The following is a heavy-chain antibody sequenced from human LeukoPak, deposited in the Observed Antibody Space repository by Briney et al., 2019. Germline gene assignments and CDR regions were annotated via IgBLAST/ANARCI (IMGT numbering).Heavy chain of an antibody. CDR3: ARTPLLFRLTGYQFDL. Sequence: SETLSLTCTVSGDPISSYYWSWIRQPPGKGLEWIGHIYYSGSTNYNPSLKSRVTISVDTSKNQFSLKLSSVTAADTAVYYCARTPLLFRLTGYQFDLWGRGTLVTVSS. J-gene: IGHJ2*01. V-gene: IGHV4-59*01. CDR1: GDPISSYY. D-gene: IGHD3-9*01. CDR2: IYYSGST.